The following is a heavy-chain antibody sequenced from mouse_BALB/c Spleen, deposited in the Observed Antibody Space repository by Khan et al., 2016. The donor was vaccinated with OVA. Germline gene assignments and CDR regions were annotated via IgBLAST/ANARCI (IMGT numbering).Heavy chain of an antibody. J-gene: IGHJ4*01. Sequence: QVQLQQSGPELVKPGASVRISCKASGYAFTTYYIHWVKQRPGQGLEWIGWIYPGNVNTKYNEKFKGKATLTADTSSSTAYMQLSSLTSEDSAVXFYESEYYFVGDAIDYWGQGTSVTVSS. D-gene: IGHD1-1*01. V-gene: IGHV1S56*01. CDR3: ESEYYFVGDAIDY. CDR1: GYAFTTYY. CDR2: IYPGNVNT.